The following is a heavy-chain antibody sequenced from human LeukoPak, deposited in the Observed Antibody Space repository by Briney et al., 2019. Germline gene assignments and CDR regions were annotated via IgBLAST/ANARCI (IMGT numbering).Heavy chain of an antibody. V-gene: IGHV4-61*02. Sequence: NASETLSLTCTVSGGSISSGSYYWSWIRQPAGKGLEWIGRIYTSGSTNYNPSLKSRVTISVDTSKNQFSLKLSSVTAADTAVYYCARDVVTIFGVVFDPWGQGTLVTVSS. CDR2: IYTSGST. CDR1: GGSISSGSYY. D-gene: IGHD3-3*01. J-gene: IGHJ5*02. CDR3: ARDVVTIFGVVFDP.